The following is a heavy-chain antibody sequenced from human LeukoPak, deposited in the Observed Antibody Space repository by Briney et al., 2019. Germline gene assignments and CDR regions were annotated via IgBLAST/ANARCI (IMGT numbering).Heavy chain of an antibody. CDR1: GFTVSSNY. CDR3: AREASGYSVDY. CDR2: IYSGGST. Sequence: GGSLRLSCAASGFTVSSNYMSWVRQAPGKGLEWVSVIYSGGSTYYADSAKGRFTISRDNSKNTLYLQMNSLRAEDTAVYYCAREASGYSVDYWGQGTLVTVSS. V-gene: IGHV3-53*01. J-gene: IGHJ4*02. D-gene: IGHD3-22*01.